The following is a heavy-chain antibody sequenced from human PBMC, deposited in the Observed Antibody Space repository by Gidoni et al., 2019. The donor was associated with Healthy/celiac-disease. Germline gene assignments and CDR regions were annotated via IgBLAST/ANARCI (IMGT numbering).Heavy chain of an antibody. V-gene: IGHV3-13*04. CDR1: GFTFSSYD. CDR3: ARGRRDYYDKGMDV. Sequence: EVQLVESGGGLVQPGGSLRLSCAASGFTFSSYDMPWVRQATGKGLEWVSAIGTAGDTYYPGSVKGRFTISRENAKNSLYLQMNSLRAGDTAVYYCARGRRDYYDKGMDVWGQGTTVTVSS. D-gene: IGHD3-22*01. J-gene: IGHJ6*02. CDR2: IGTAGDT.